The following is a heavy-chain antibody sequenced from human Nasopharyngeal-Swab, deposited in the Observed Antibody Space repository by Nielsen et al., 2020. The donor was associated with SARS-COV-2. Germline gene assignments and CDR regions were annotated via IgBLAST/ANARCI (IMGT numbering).Heavy chain of an antibody. CDR2: IDPSDSYT. J-gene: IGHJ4*02. Sequence: KVSCKGSGYSFTSYWISWVRQMPGKGLEWMGRIDPSDSYTNYSPSFQGHVTISADKSISTAYLQWSSLKASDTAMYYCARQRGRLYYFDYWGQGTLVTVSS. CDR1: GYSFTSYW. V-gene: IGHV5-10-1*01. D-gene: IGHD2-21*02. CDR3: ARQRGRLYYFDY.